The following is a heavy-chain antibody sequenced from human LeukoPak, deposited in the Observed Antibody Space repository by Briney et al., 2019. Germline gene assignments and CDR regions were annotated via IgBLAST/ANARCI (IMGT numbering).Heavy chain of an antibody. CDR3: AKGREDERLVVVTAISH. J-gene: IGHJ4*02. CDR2: FCGSGGST. D-gene: IGHD2-21*02. Sequence: GGSLRLSCAASGFIFSRYAMRWVRRARGRGLEWVLAFCGSGGSTYCADCVEGRFNIARDNSKNTLYLQVNSLRAEDTAVYYCAKGREDERLVVVTAISHWGQGTLVTVSS. V-gene: IGHV3-23*01. CDR1: GFIFSRYA.